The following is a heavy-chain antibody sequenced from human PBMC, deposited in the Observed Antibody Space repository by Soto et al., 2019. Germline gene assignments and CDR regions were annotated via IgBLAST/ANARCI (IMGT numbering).Heavy chain of an antibody. J-gene: IGHJ6*02. V-gene: IGHV5-51*01. Sequence: GESLKISCKGSGYNFNTYWIGWVRQMPGKGLEWMGIIYPGDSDTKYSPSFQGQVTISADKSISTAYLQWSSLKASDTAMYYRARQSGIAAGATAGYYYGMDVWGQGTTVTVSS. CDR2: IYPGDSDT. CDR3: ARQSGIAAGATAGYYYGMDV. D-gene: IGHD6-13*01. CDR1: GYNFNTYW.